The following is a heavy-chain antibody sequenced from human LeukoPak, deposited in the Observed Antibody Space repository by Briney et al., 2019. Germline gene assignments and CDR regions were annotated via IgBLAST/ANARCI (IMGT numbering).Heavy chain of an antibody. V-gene: IGHV1-2*02. J-gene: IGHJ4*02. Sequence: VASVKVSCKASGYTFTGYYMHWVRQAPGQGLEWMGWINPNSGGTNYAQKFQGRVTMTRDTSISTAYMELSRLRSDDTAVYYCARGSSVVVPAAYEISIDYWGQGTLVTVSS. CDR2: INPNSGGT. CDR3: ARGSSVVVPAAYEISIDY. D-gene: IGHD2-2*01. CDR1: GYTFTGYY.